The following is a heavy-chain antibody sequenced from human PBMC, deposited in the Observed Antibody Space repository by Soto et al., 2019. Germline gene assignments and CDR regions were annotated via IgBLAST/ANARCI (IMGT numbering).Heavy chain of an antibody. CDR3: AKDHGGGNFFLYFDL. CDR1: GFSFRNYG. J-gene: IGHJ4*02. Sequence: GGSLRLSCAASGFSFRNYGMHWVRQAPGKGLEWVAVISYEGSRISYAASVKGRFTISRDNSKNAVFLQMNRLIPDDTAVYSCAKDHGGGNFFLYFDLWGQGTLVTVSS. CDR2: ISYEGSRI. V-gene: IGHV3-30*18. D-gene: IGHD2-15*01.